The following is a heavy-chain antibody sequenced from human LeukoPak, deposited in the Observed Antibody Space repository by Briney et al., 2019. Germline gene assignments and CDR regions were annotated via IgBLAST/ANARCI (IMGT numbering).Heavy chain of an antibody. Sequence: GGSLRLSCAASGFTFSNAWMSWVRQAPGKGLEWVANIKQDGSEKYYVDSVKGRFTISRDNAKNTLYLEMNNLRAEDTAVYYCARDPTQWLRYGYFDFWGQGTLVTVSS. V-gene: IGHV3-7*01. D-gene: IGHD5-12*01. CDR2: IKQDGSEK. CDR3: ARDPTQWLRYGYFDF. CDR1: GFTFSNAW. J-gene: IGHJ4*02.